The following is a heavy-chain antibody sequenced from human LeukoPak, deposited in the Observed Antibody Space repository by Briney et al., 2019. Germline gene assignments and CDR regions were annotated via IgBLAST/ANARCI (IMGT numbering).Heavy chain of an antibody. Sequence: PGGSLRLSCAASGFTFSSYGMRWVRQAPGKGLEWVAFIRYDGSNKYYADSVKGRFTISRDNSKNTLYLQMNGLRAEDTAVYYCADGYSSGWYFDYWGQGTLVTVSS. D-gene: IGHD6-19*01. CDR3: ADGYSSGWYFDY. CDR1: GFTFSSYG. CDR2: IRYDGSNK. J-gene: IGHJ4*02. V-gene: IGHV3-30*02.